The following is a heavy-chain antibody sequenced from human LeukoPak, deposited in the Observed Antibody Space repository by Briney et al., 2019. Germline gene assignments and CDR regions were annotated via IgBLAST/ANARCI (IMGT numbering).Heavy chain of an antibody. J-gene: IGHJ5*02. D-gene: IGHD2-2*01. V-gene: IGHV3-48*03. CDR1: GFTFSSYE. CDR3: ARDLEGGYCSSTSCYCHWFDP. CDR2: ISSSGSTI. Sequence: GGSLRLSCAASGFTFSSYEMNWVRQAPGKGLEWVSYISSSGSTIYYADSVKGRFTISRDNAKNSLYLQMNSLRAEDTAVYYCARDLEGGYCSSTSCYCHWFDPWGQGTLVTVSS.